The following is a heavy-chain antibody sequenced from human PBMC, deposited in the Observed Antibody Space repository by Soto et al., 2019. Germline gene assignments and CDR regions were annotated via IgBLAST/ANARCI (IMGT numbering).Heavy chain of an antibody. CDR2: VSGSGADT. J-gene: IGHJ3*02. D-gene: IGHD3-3*01. Sequence: GGSLRLSCAASGFTFSSYAMTWVRQAPGKGLGWVSAVSGSGADTFYADSVKGRFTISRDNSKNTLYQQMNSLRAEDTAVYYCAQGSGSKIFDIWGQGTMVTVSS. CDR3: AQGSGSKIFDI. CDR1: GFTFSSYA. V-gene: IGHV3-23*01.